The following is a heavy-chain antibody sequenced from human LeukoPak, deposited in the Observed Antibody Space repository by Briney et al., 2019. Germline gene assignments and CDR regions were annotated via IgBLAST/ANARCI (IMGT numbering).Heavy chain of an antibody. CDR1: GLTFSTNS. J-gene: IGHJ6*02. D-gene: IGHD3-9*01. Sequence: PGGSLGLSCAAAGLTFSTNSMNWVRQAPGKGLEWVSVIYSGGTTFYADSVKGRFTISRDNSKNTVYLQMNSVRAEDTAVYYCARWPDYFDTSRYYYGMDVWGQGTMVTVSS. CDR3: ARWPDYFDTSRYYYGMDV. CDR2: IYSGGTT. V-gene: IGHV3-53*01.